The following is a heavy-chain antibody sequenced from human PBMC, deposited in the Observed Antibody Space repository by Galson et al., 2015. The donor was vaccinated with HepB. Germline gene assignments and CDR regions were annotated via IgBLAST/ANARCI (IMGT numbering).Heavy chain of an antibody. V-gene: IGHV3-49*03. CDR3: TRDRDCSSTSCYTGGWFDP. CDR2: IRSKAYGGTT. Sequence: SLRLSCAASGFTFGDYAMSWFRQAPGKGLEWVGFIRSKAYGGTTEYAASVKGRFTISRDDSKSIAYLQMNSLKTEDTAVYYCTRDRDCSSTSCYTGGWFDPWGQGTLVTVSS. CDR1: GFTFGDYA. J-gene: IGHJ5*02. D-gene: IGHD2-2*02.